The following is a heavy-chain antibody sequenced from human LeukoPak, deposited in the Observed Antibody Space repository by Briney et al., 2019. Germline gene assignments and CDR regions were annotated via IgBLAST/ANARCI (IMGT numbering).Heavy chain of an antibody. Sequence: GRSLRLSCAASGFTVSSYAMHWVRQAPGKGLEWVAVISYDGSNKYYADSVKGRFTISRDNSKNTLYLQMNSLRAEDTAVYYCARDYGNYPYPEVTLDLWGQGTLVTVSS. CDR2: ISYDGSNK. J-gene: IGHJ5*02. CDR1: GFTVSSYA. CDR3: ARDYGNYPYPEVTLDL. V-gene: IGHV3-30-3*01. D-gene: IGHD4-11*01.